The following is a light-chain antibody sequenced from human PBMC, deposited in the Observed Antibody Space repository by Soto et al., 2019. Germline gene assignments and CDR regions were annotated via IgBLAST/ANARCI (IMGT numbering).Light chain of an antibody. CDR2: GAS. V-gene: IGKV3-20*01. J-gene: IGKJ2*01. CDR3: QQYASSMVYT. CDR1: QSFSTNY. Sequence: EIVLTQSPGTLSLSPGESATLSCRASQSFSTNYLAWYQHKAGQAPRLLIYGASTRATGIPDRFSGSGSGTDYTLIISRLEPEDFSVYYCQQYASSMVYTFGQGTKLEVK.